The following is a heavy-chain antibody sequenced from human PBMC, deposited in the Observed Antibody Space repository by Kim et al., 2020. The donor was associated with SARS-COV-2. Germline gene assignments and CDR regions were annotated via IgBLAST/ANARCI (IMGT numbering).Heavy chain of an antibody. CDR3: AGGRYGDYGDY. CDR2: ISYDGSNK. Sequence: GGSLRLSCAASGFTFSSYAMHWVRQAPGKGLEWVAVISYDGSNKYYADSVKCRFTISRDNSKNTLYLQMNSLRAEDTAVYYCAGGRYGDYGDYWGQGTLVTVSS. V-gene: IGHV3-30-3*01. J-gene: IGHJ4*02. D-gene: IGHD4-17*01. CDR1: GFTFSSYA.